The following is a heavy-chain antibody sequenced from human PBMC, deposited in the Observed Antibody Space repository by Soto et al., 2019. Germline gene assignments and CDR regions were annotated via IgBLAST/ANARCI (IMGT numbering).Heavy chain of an antibody. CDR1: GYSFTSYW. J-gene: IGHJ6*02. V-gene: IGHV5-10-1*01. CDR2: IDPSDSYT. CDR3: AIPSVYYYYYGVEV. Sequence: GESLKISCKGSGYSFTSYWISWVRQMPGKGLEWMGRIDPSDSYTNYSPSFQGHVTISADKSISTAYLQWSSLKASDTAMYYCAIPSVYYYYYGVEVWGQGLTVTVSS.